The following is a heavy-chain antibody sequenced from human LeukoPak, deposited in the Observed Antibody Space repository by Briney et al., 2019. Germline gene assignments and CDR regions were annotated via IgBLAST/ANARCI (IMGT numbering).Heavy chain of an antibody. Sequence: KPSETLSLTCAVSGGSISSGGYSWSWIRQPPGKGLEWIGYIYHSGSTYYNPSLKSRVTISVDTSKNQFSLKLSSVTAADTAVYYCASYSGYVEKIFDYWGQGTLVTVSS. CDR3: ASYSGYVEKIFDY. D-gene: IGHD5-12*01. CDR2: IYHSGST. V-gene: IGHV4-30-2*01. J-gene: IGHJ4*02. CDR1: GGSISSGGYS.